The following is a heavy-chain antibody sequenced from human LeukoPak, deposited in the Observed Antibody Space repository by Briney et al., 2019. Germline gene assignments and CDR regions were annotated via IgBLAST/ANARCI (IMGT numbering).Heavy chain of an antibody. Sequence: SETLSLTCTVSGGSISSGSYYWSWIRQPAGKGLEWIGRIYTSGSTNYNPSLKSRVTISVDTSKNQFSLKLSSVTAADTAVYYCASGFRPGPITMVRGVIIDAFDIWGQGTMVTVSS. CDR2: IYTSGST. CDR3: ASGFRPGPITMVRGVIIDAFDI. V-gene: IGHV4-61*02. D-gene: IGHD3-10*01. J-gene: IGHJ3*02. CDR1: GGSISSGSYY.